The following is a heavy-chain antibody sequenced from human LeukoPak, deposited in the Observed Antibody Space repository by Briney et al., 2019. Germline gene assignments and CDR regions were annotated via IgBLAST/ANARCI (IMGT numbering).Heavy chain of an antibody. V-gene: IGHV3-33*06. J-gene: IGHJ4*02. CDR3: AKDGGVVVIGDELDY. Sequence: PGRSLRLSCAASGFTFSSYGMHWVRQAPGKGLEWVAVIWYDGSNKYYADSVKGRFTISRDNSKSTLYLQMNSLRAEDTAVYYCAKDGGVVVIGDELDYWGQGTLVTVSS. CDR2: IWYDGSNK. CDR1: GFTFSSYG. D-gene: IGHD3-22*01.